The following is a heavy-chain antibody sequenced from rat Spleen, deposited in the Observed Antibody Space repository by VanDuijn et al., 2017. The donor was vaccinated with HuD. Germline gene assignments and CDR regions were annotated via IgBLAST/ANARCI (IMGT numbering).Heavy chain of an antibody. CDR3: ARHPPYYRFDGDWFSY. V-gene: IGHV5-25*01. CDR2: SSNGGDNS. Sequence: EVQLVESGGGLVQPGRSMKLSCTASGLTFSNYYMAWVRQAPTKGLEWVASSSNGGDNSYYRDSVKGRFTISRDNSKSTLYLQMDSLRSEDTATYYCARHPPYYRFDGDWFSYWGQGVMVTVSS. J-gene: IGHJ2*01. D-gene: IGHD1-7*01. CDR1: GLTFSNYY.